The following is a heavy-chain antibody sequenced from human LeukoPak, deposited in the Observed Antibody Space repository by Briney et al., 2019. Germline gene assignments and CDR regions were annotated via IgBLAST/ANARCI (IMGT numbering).Heavy chain of an antibody. J-gene: IGHJ4*02. V-gene: IGHV3-33*01. CDR1: GFTFSSYG. D-gene: IGHD3-10*01. CDR3: ARDHAWFGEFHPRHFDY. Sequence: PGGSLRLSCAASGFTFSSYGMHWVRQAPGKGLEGVAVIWYDGSNKYYADSVKGRFTISRDNSKNTLYLQMNSLRAEDTAVYYCARDHAWFGEFHPRHFDYWGQGTLVTVPS. CDR2: IWYDGSNK.